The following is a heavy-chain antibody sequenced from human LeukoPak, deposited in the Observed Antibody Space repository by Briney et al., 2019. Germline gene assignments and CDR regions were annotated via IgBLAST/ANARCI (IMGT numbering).Heavy chain of an antibody. CDR1: GGSISSGSYY. CDR2: IYTGGST. Sequence: SETLSLTCTVSGGSISSGSYYWSWIRQPAGKGLEWIGRIYTGGSTNYNPSLKSRVTISVDTSKNQFSLKLSSVTAADTAVYYCASSGYSYGYYFDYWGQGTLVTVSS. D-gene: IGHD5-18*01. V-gene: IGHV4-61*02. CDR3: ASSGYSYGYYFDY. J-gene: IGHJ4*02.